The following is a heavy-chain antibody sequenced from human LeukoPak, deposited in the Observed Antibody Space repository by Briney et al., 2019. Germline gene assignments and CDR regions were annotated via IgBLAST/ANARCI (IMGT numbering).Heavy chain of an antibody. CDR3: ARRRYYDSTGYLD. V-gene: IGHV4-39*02. CDR1: GGFLSSSSYY. D-gene: IGHD3-22*01. J-gene: IGHJ1*01. Sequence: SETLSLTCTVSGGFLSSSSYYWGWIRQPPGKGLEWVGDIYYSGRTYYNPSLGSRVSISLDTSMNDFSLTLSYVTAADTAVYYCARRRYYDSTGYLDWGRGSLVIVSS. CDR2: IYYSGRT.